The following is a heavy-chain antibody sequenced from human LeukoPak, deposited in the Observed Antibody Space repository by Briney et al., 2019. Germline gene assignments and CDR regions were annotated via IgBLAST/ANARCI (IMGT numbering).Heavy chain of an antibody. J-gene: IGHJ3*02. CDR1: GGSISSYY. CDR3: AREAYRRDGYTEDAFDI. Sequence: PPETLSLTCTVSGGSISSYYWSWIRQPPGKGLEWIGYIYYSGSTNYNPSLKSRVAISVDTSKNQFSLKLSSVTAADTAVYYCAREAYRRDGYTEDAFDIWGQGTMVTVSS. V-gene: IGHV4-59*01. D-gene: IGHD5-24*01. CDR2: IYYSGST.